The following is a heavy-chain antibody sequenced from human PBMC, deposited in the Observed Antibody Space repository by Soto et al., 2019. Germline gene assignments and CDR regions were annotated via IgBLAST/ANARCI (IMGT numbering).Heavy chain of an antibody. CDR3: ARDQPAYSSGWYPVVAQERRNWFDP. CDR2: IIPIFGTA. V-gene: IGHV1-69*01. CDR1: GGTFSSYA. D-gene: IGHD6-19*01. Sequence: QVQLVQSGAEVKKPGSSVKVSCKASGGTFSSYAISWVRQAPGQGLEWMGGIIPIFGTANYAQKFQGRVTITADASTSTAYMELSSLRSEDTAVYYCARDQPAYSSGWYPVVAQERRNWFDPWGQGTLVTVSS. J-gene: IGHJ5*02.